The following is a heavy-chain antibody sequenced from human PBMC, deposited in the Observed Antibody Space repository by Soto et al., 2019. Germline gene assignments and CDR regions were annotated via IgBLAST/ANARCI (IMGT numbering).Heavy chain of an antibody. J-gene: IGHJ4*02. D-gene: IGHD1-26*01. Sequence: LRLSCAASGFTVSSSYMGWVRQAPGKGLDWVSTIYTPGSTYYADSVKGRFTISRDNSRNTVYLQMNSLRAEDTAVYYCARGLVGSTTAFDYWGQGTLVTVSS. CDR2: IYTPGST. V-gene: IGHV3-53*01. CDR3: ARGLVGSTTAFDY. CDR1: GFTVSSSY.